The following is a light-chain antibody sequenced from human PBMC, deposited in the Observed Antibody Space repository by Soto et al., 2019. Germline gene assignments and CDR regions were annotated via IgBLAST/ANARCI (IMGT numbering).Light chain of an antibody. V-gene: IGLV2-14*01. Sequence: QSALAQPASVSGSPGQSITISCSGSSIDVGDNNYVSWYQHHPGKAPKLIIYEVSNRPSGVSNRFSGSSSDNTASLTISGLLPDDEADYYCSSYTTSSTPSYVFGTGTNVTVL. J-gene: IGLJ1*01. CDR1: SIDVGDNNY. CDR3: SSYTTSSTPSYV. CDR2: EVS.